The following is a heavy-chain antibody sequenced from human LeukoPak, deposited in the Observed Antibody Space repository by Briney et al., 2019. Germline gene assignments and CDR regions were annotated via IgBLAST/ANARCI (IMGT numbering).Heavy chain of an antibody. CDR3: ASLVVVDYYYYYYMDV. D-gene: IGHD3-22*01. V-gene: IGHV4-38-2*01. J-gene: IGHJ6*03. CDR1: GYSISSGYY. CDR2: IYHSGST. Sequence: SETLSLTCAVSGYSISSGYYWGWIRQPPGKGLEWIGSIYHSGSTYYNPSLKSRVTIPVDTSKNQFSLKPSSVTAADTAVYYCASLVVVDYYYYYYMDVWGKGTTVTVSS.